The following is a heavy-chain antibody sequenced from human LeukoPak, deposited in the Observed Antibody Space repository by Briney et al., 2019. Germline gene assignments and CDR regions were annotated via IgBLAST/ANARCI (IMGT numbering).Heavy chain of an antibody. D-gene: IGHD1-26*01. CDR2: IYYGGST. CDR1: VGSISTYY. Sequence: SETLSLTCTVSVGSISTYYWSCIRQPPGEGLGWIGHIYYGGSTNYNPPLECRVTMSFDKSNNQFSRTLTSVTATDTAVYYCARCGSLTYWYFDLWGRGALVT. V-gene: IGHV4-59*08. CDR3: ARCGSLTYWYFDL. J-gene: IGHJ2*01.